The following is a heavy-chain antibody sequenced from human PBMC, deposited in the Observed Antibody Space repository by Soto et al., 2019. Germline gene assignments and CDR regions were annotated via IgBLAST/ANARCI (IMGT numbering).Heavy chain of an antibody. V-gene: IGHV3-30-3*01. J-gene: IGHJ4*02. CDR3: ARVIWATIVLVPAAMLY. D-gene: IGHD2-2*01. CDR1: GFTFSSYA. Sequence: PGGSLRLSCAASGFTFSSYAMHWVRQAPGKGLEWVAVISYDGSNKYYADSVKGRFTISRDNSKNTLYLQMNSLRAEDTAVYYCARVIWATIVLVPAAMLYWGQGTLVTVSS. CDR2: ISYDGSNK.